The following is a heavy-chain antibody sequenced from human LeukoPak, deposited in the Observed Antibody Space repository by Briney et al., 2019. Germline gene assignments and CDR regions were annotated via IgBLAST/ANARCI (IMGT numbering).Heavy chain of an antibody. CDR1: GGSISSSSYY. CDR3: ARAWDIVVVTSAFDI. D-gene: IGHD2-2*01. J-gene: IGHJ3*02. V-gene: IGHV4-39*01. CDR2: IYYSGST. Sequence: SETLSLTCTVSGGSISSSSYYWGWIRQPPGKGLEWIGSIYYSGSTYYNPSLKSRVTISVDTSKNQFSLKLSSVTAADTAVYYCARAWDIVVVTSAFDIWGQGTMVTVSS.